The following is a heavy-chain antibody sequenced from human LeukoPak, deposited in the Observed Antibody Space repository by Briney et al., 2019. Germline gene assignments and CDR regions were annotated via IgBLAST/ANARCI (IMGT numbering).Heavy chain of an antibody. V-gene: IGHV3-13*01. Sequence: PGGSLRLSCAASGFTFSTYDMHWVRQATGKGLEWVSGIDKGGATYYSGSVTGRFTMSRDNAKNTLYLQMNSLRAEDTAVYYCVRVVVVPAAIWGSYYYYGMDVWGQGTTVTVSS. D-gene: IGHD2-2*02. CDR3: VRVVVVPAAIWGSYYYYGMDV. J-gene: IGHJ6*02. CDR2: IDKGGAT. CDR1: GFTFSTYD.